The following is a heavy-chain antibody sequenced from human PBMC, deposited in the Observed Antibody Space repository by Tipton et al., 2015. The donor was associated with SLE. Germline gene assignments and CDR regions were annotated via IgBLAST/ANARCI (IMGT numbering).Heavy chain of an antibody. CDR2: IYYSGST. CDR3: ARARIAAAGTPFDY. CDR1: GGSISSYY. J-gene: IGHJ4*02. V-gene: IGHV4-59*12. D-gene: IGHD6-13*01. Sequence: TLSLTCTVSGGSISSYYWSWIRQPPGKGLEWIGYIYYSGSTNYNPSLKSRVTISVDTSKNQFSLKLSSVTAADTAVYYCARARIAAAGTPFDYWGQGTLATVSS.